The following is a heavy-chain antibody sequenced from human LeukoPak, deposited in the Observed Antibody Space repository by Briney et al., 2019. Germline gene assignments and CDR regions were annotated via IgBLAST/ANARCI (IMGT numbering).Heavy chain of an antibody. J-gene: IGHJ6*02. CDR1: GGTFSSYA. Sequence: SVKVSCRASGGTFSSYAISWVRQAPGQGLEWMGRMNPMLGIANYAQKFQGRVAITADKFTSTAYMELSSLRSEDTAVYYCARDTSSGWSNYYYYGMDVWGQGTTVTVSS. CDR3: ARDTSSGWSNYYYYGMDV. CDR2: MNPMLGIA. V-gene: IGHV1-69*04. D-gene: IGHD6-19*01.